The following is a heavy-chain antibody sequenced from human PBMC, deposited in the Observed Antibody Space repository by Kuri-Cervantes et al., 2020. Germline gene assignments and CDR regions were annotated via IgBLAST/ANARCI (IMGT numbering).Heavy chain of an antibody. D-gene: IGHD6-13*01. CDR1: GFTFSSYG. J-gene: IGHJ3*02. Sequence: GESLKISCAASGFTFSSYGMNWVRQAPGKGLEWVSSISSSSSYIYYADSVKGRFTISRDNAKNSLYLQMNSLRAEDTAVYYCAGSSWSHDAFDIWGQGTMVTVSS. CDR3: AGSSWSHDAFDI. V-gene: IGHV3-21*01. CDR2: ISSSSSYI.